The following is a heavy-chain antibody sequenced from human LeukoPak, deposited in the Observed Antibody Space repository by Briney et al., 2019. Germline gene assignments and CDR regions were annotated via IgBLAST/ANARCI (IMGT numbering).Heavy chain of an antibody. V-gene: IGHV4-38-2*02. J-gene: IGHJ4*02. CDR1: GYSISSGYY. Sequence: PSETLSLTCTVSGYSISSGYYWGWIRQPPGKGLEWIGSIYHSGRTFYNPSLKSRVTISVDTSKNQFSLKLSSVTAADTAVYYCARDRYFDYWGQGTLVTVSS. CDR2: IYHSGRT. CDR3: ARDRYFDY.